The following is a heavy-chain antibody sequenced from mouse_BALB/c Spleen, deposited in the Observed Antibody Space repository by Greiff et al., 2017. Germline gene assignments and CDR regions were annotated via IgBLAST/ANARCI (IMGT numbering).Heavy chain of an antibody. Sequence: VQLQQSGAELVKPGASVKLSCTASGFNIKDTYMHWVKQRPEQGLEWIGRIDPANGNTKYDPKFQGKATITADTYSNTAYLQLSSLTSEDTAVYYCALSTVVERAMDYWGQGTLVTVSA. D-gene: IGHD1-1*01. CDR3: ALSTVVERAMDY. J-gene: IGHJ3*01. V-gene: IGHV14-3*02. CDR1: GFNIKDTY. CDR2: IDPANGNT.